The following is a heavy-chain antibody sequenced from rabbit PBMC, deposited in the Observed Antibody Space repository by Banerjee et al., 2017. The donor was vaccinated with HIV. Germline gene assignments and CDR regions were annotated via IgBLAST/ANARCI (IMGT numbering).Heavy chain of an antibody. V-gene: IGHV1S7*01. CDR3: AREGYDDYGDGVYYFNL. Sequence: APGKGLEWIGIIYPGFGITNYASWVNGRFTISRDNAQNTLYLQLNSLTAADTATYFCAREGYDDYGDGVYYFNLWGPGTLVTVS. D-gene: IGHD2-1*01. J-gene: IGHJ4*01. CDR2: IYPGFGIT.